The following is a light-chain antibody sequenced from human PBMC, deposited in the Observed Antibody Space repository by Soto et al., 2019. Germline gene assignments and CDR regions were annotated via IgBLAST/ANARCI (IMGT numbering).Light chain of an antibody. J-gene: IGLJ2*01. V-gene: IGLV1-40*01. CDR3: QSYDNRPHVI. Sequence: QAVVTQPPSMSGAPGQRVTISCTGSSSNIGAGYDVHWYQQLPGTAPKLLIYGNHNRPSGVPDRFSGSKSGTSASLTITGLQAEDEANYYCQSYDNRPHVIFGGGTKVTVL. CDR1: SSNIGAGYD. CDR2: GNH.